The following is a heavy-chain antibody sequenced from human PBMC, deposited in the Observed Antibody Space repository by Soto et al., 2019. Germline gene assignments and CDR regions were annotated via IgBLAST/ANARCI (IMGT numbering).Heavy chain of an antibody. J-gene: IGHJ4*02. CDR2: INHSGST. CDR3: ARGRSLRYFDWGFDFDY. Sequence: PSETLSLTCAVYGGSFSGYYGSWIRQPPGKGLEWIGEINHSGSTNYNPSLKSRVTISVDTSKNQFSLKLSSVTAADTAVYYCARGRSLRYFDWGFDFDYWGQGTLVTVSS. V-gene: IGHV4-34*01. CDR1: GGSFSGYY. D-gene: IGHD3-9*01.